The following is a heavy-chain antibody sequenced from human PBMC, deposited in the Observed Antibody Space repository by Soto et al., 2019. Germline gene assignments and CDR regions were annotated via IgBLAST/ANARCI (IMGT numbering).Heavy chain of an antibody. J-gene: IGHJ4*02. Sequence: QVQLVESGGGVVQPGRSLRLSCAASGFTFSSYGMHWVRQAPGKGLEWVAVISYDGSNKYYADSVKGRFTISRDNSQNTLYLQMNSLRAEDTAVYYCAKENLFLSGYELATPNRSPDYWGQGTLVTVSS. V-gene: IGHV3-30*18. CDR1: GFTFSSYG. CDR2: ISYDGSNK. CDR3: AKENLFLSGYELATPNRSPDY. D-gene: IGHD5-12*01.